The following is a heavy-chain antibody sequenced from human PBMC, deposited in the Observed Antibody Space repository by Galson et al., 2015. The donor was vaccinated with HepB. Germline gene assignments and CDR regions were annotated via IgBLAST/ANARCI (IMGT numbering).Heavy chain of an antibody. J-gene: IGHJ4*02. D-gene: IGHD5-18*01. CDR2: ISWNSGSI. CDR1: GFTLDGYA. V-gene: IGHV3-9*01. CDR3: AKGYTYGISYYFDS. Sequence: SLRLSCATSGFTLDGYAMHWVRQAPGKGLEWVSGISWNSGSIGYADSVKGRFTISRDTAKNSLYLQMNSLRAEDTALYYCAKGYTYGISYYFDSWGRGTLVTVSS.